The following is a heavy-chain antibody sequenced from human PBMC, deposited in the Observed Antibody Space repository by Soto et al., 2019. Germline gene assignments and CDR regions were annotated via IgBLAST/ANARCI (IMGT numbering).Heavy chain of an antibody. CDR1: GGSISSGDYY. CDR2: IYYSGST. CDR3: ARGYGDYAFGY. J-gene: IGHJ4*02. V-gene: IGHV4-30-4*01. Sequence: SATLSLACTVSGGSISSGDYYWSWIRQPPGKGLEWIGYIYYSGSTYYNPSLKSRVTISVDTSKNQFSLKLSSVTAADTAVYYCARGYGDYAFGYWGQGTLVTVSS. D-gene: IGHD4-17*01.